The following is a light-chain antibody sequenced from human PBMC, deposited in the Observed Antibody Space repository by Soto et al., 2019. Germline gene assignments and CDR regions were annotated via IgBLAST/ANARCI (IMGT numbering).Light chain of an antibody. CDR3: CSYAGSSTYYV. Sequence: QSVLTQPASVSGSPGQSITISCTGTSSDVGSYNLVSWHQQHPGKAPKLMIYEVSKRPSGVSNRFSGSKSGNTASLTISGLQAEDEADYYCCSYAGSSTYYVFGTGNKVTVL. J-gene: IGLJ1*01. CDR1: SSDVGSYNL. V-gene: IGLV2-23*02. CDR2: EVS.